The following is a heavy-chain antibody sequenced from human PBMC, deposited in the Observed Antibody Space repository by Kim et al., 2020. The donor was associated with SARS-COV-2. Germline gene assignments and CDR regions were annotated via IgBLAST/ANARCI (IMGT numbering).Heavy chain of an antibody. J-gene: IGHJ4*02. Sequence: ASVKVSCKASGYTFTSYAMNWVRQAPGQGLEWMGWINTNTGNPTYAQGFTGRFVFSLDTSVSTAYLQISSLKAEDTAGYYCARDPAPYYDILTGYYGDFDYWGQGTLVTVSS. CDR1: GYTFTSYA. D-gene: IGHD3-9*01. CDR2: INTNTGNP. CDR3: ARDPAPYYDILTGYYGDFDY. V-gene: IGHV7-4-1*02.